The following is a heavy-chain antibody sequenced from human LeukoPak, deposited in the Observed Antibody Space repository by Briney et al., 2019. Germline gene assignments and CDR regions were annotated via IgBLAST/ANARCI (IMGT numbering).Heavy chain of an antibody. CDR3: ARLVVTIFGVVIGFDY. D-gene: IGHD3-3*01. CDR2: INHSGST. CDR1: GGSFSGYY. V-gene: IGHV4-34*01. J-gene: IGHJ4*02. Sequence: SETLSLTCAVYGGSFSGYYWSWIRQPPGKGLEWIREINHSGSTNYNPSLKSRVTISVDTSKNQFSLKLSSVTAADTAVYYCARLVVTIFGVVIGFDYWAREPWSPSPQ.